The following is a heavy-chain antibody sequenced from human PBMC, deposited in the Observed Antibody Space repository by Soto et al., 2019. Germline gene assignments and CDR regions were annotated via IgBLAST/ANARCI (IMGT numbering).Heavy chain of an antibody. Sequence: PGESLKISCKGSGYSFITYWIAWVRQKPGKGLEWMGIIDPADSETKYSPSFQGQVTISADKSINTAYLELSSLRSADTAVYFCARPLRDRNFYHGLAVWGQGTTVTVSS. D-gene: IGHD3-22*01. CDR2: IDPADSET. V-gene: IGHV5-51*01. CDR1: GYSFITYW. CDR3: ARPLRDRNFYHGLAV. J-gene: IGHJ6*02.